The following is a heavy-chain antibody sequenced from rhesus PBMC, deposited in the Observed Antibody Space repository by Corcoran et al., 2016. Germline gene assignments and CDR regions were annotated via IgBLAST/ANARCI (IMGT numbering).Heavy chain of an antibody. V-gene: IGHV4S12*01. J-gene: IGHJ6*01. CDR3: ARESSNYVGYGLDS. CDR2: IYSRSGNP. D-gene: IGHD4-23*01. Sequence: QVKLQESGPGLVKPLETLSLTCAVSGGSISGGYYYWSWIRQPPGKGRGWIGGIYSRSGNPSYTPPLKGRVTISKDTSKNQFSLKLSSVTAADTAVYYCARESSNYVGYGLDSWGQGVVVTVSS. CDR1: GGSISGGYYY.